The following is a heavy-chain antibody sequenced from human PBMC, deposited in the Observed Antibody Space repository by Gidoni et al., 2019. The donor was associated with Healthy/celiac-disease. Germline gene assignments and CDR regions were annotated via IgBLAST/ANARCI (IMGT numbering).Heavy chain of an antibody. Sequence: EVQLVESGGGLVKPGGSLRLSCAASGFTVSSYRMNWVRQAPGKGLEWVSSISSSSSYIYYADSAKGRFTISRDNAKNSLYLQMNSLRAEDTAVYYCARDTPIAAAGGDGAFDIWGQGTMVTVSS. CDR3: ARDTPIAAAGGDGAFDI. J-gene: IGHJ3*02. D-gene: IGHD6-13*01. V-gene: IGHV3-21*01. CDR2: ISSSSSYI. CDR1: GFTVSSYR.